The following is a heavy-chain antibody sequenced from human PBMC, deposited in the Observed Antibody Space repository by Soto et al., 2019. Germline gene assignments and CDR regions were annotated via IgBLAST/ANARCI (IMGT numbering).Heavy chain of an antibody. CDR2: ISGSGGST. CDR3: AGYCSGGSCYSLNNYYYYYMDV. J-gene: IGHJ6*03. Sequence: GGSLRLSCAASGFPFSSYAMSWGRPAPGKGLEWVSAISGSGGSTYYADSVKGRFTISRDNSKNTLYLQMNSLRAEDTAVYYCAGYCSGGSCYSLNNYYYYYMDVWGKGTTVTVSS. V-gene: IGHV3-23*01. D-gene: IGHD2-15*01. CDR1: GFPFSSYA.